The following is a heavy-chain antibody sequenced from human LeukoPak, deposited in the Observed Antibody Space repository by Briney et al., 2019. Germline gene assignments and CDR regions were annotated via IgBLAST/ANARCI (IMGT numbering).Heavy chain of an antibody. V-gene: IGHV3-21*01. J-gene: IGHJ4*02. Sequence: GGSLRLSCAASGFTFSSYAMSWVRQAPGKGLEWVSSISSSSSYIYYADSVKGRFTISRDNAKNSLYLQMNSLRAEDTAVYYCASQKPDYDDSSGYPKSYFDDWGQGTLVTVSS. CDR1: GFTFSSYA. CDR3: ASQKPDYDDSSGYPKSYFDD. D-gene: IGHD3-22*01. CDR2: ISSSSSYI.